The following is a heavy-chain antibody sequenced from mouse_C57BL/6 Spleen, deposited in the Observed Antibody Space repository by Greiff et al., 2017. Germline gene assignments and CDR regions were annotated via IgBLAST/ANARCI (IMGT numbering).Heavy chain of an antibody. CDR3: ARDYYGSTGEDYFDY. Sequence: QVQLKQPGAELVKPGASVKLSCKASGYTFTSYWMHWVKQRPGRGLEWIGRIDPNSGGTKYNEKFKSKATLTVDKPSSTAYMQLSSLTSEDSAVYYCARDYYGSTGEDYFDYWGQGTTLTVSS. J-gene: IGHJ2*01. V-gene: IGHV1-72*01. CDR2: IDPNSGGT. CDR1: GYTFTSYW. D-gene: IGHD1-1*01.